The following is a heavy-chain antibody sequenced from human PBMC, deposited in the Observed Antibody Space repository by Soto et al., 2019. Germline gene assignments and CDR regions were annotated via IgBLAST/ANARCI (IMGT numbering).Heavy chain of an antibody. Sequence: GGSLRLSCAASGFTFSSYGMHWVRQAPGKGLEWVAVTSFDGSHKYYSDSVKGRFTISRDNSKNTLYLQMNSLSAEDTAVYYCAKDLGDTSGYSYYYYGMDVWGQGTTVTVSS. J-gene: IGHJ6*02. V-gene: IGHV3-30*18. CDR3: AKDLGDTSGYSYYYYGMDV. CDR1: GFTFSSYG. D-gene: IGHD3-22*01. CDR2: TSFDGSHK.